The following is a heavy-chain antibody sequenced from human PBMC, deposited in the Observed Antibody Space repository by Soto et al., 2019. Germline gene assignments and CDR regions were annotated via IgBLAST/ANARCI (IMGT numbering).Heavy chain of an antibody. CDR1: GFTVSSNY. Sequence: EVQLVESGGGLIQPGGSLRLSCAASGFTVSSNYMSWVRQAPGKGLEWVSVIYSGGSTYYADSVKGRFTLSRDNSKNTLYLQRNSLRAEDTAVYYCARNYDSTAGGAFDIWGQGTMVTVSS. V-gene: IGHV3-53*01. D-gene: IGHD3-22*01. J-gene: IGHJ3*02. CDR2: IYSGGST. CDR3: ARNYDSTAGGAFDI.